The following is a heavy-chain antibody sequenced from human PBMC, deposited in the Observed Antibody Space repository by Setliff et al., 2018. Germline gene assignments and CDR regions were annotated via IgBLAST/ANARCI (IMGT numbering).Heavy chain of an antibody. J-gene: IGHJ4*02. CDR3: ARDYGPNDY. D-gene: IGHD3-16*01. Sequence: SETLSLTCTVSGGSIDSGDYYWGWIRQPPGKGLEWIGSIYHTGTTYYNPSLKSRVTISVDTSKNQFSLRLSSVTAADTAVYFCARDYGPNDYWGQGSLVTVSS. CDR2: IYHTGTT. V-gene: IGHV4-39*07. CDR1: GGSIDSGDYY.